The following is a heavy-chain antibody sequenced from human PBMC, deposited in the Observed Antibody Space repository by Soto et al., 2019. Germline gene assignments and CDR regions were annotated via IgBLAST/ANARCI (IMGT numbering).Heavy chain of an antibody. J-gene: IGHJ5*02. Sequence: TLSLTCTLSGDSIDVGGYCWACIRQRPGKGLEWMGYVYYTGNTYYNPSVESRLTMSVDRSKNQLSLRLTAVTAVDTAVYFCGRDLTSNANCIDPWGQGTLVTVSS. V-gene: IGHV4-30-4*01. CDR3: GRDLTSNANCIDP. CDR1: GDSIDVGGYC. D-gene: IGHD2-2*01. CDR2: VYYTGNT.